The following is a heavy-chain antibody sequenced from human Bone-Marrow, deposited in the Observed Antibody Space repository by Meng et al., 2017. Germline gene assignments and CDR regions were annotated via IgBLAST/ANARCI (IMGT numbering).Heavy chain of an antibody. J-gene: IGHJ4*02. V-gene: IGHV4-4*02. CDR3: ARSSTADDYYDSSGFDY. CDR1: GDSISSDIW. CDR2: VYYSGST. D-gene: IGHD3-22*01. Sequence: QVQLQESGPGLVKPSGTLSLTCTVSGDSISSDIWWSWVRQPPGKGLEWIGEVYYSGSTNYNPSLKSRVTISVDTSKNQFSLKLSSVTAADTAVYYCARSSTADDYYDSSGFDYWGQGTLVTVSS.